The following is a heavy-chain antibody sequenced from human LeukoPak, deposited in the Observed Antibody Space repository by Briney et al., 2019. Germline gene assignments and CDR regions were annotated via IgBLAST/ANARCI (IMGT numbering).Heavy chain of an antibody. D-gene: IGHD3-9*01. V-gene: IGHV4-39*01. CDR1: GGSISSSSYY. CDR3: ARGPPRYFDWLLYLSDYLWGFDY. CDR2: IYYSGST. J-gene: IGHJ4*02. Sequence: SETLSLTCTVSGGSISSSSYYWGWIRQPPGKGLEWIGSIYYSGSTYYNPSLKSRVTISVDTSKNQFSLKLSSVTAADTAVYYCARGPPRYFDWLLYLSDYLWGFDYWGQGTLVTVSS.